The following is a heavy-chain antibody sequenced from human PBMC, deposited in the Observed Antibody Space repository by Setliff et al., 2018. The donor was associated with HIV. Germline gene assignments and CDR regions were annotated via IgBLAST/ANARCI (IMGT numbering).Heavy chain of an antibody. D-gene: IGHD3-22*01. CDR3: AKDGEYYDSSGFSY. CDR2: ISGRGDNT. V-gene: IGHV3-23*01. J-gene: IGHJ4*02. CDR1: GFSFRNYA. Sequence: GESLKISCTASGFSFRNYAMSWVRQAPGKGLEWVSAISGRGDNTYYADSVKGRFTISRDNSKDTMFLQMNSVRAEDMAVYYCAKDGEYYDSSGFSYWGQGTLVTVSS.